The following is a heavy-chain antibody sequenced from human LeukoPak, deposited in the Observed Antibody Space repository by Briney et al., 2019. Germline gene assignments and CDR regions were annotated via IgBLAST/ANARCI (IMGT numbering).Heavy chain of an antibody. J-gene: IGHJ4*02. CDR1: GFTFNYYW. CDR3: ARGKWNYPYDY. CDR2: IQQDGSEK. D-gene: IGHD1-7*01. Sequence: GGSLRLSCAASGFTFNYYWLTWVRQAPGKGLEWVANIQQDGSEKYYVDSVKGRFIISRDNAKNSLYLQMNNLRAEDTAVYYCARGKWNYPYDYWGQGTLVTVSS. V-gene: IGHV3-7*01.